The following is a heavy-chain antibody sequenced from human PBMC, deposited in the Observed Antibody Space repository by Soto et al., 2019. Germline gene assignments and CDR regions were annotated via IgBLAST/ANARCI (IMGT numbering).Heavy chain of an antibody. Sequence: ASVKVSCKASGYTFTGYYMHWVRQAPGQGLEWMGWINPNSGGTNYAQKFQGWVTMTRDTSISTAYMELSRLRSDDTAVYYCARARYSSSWPPRYYYYYGMDVWGQGTTVTVSS. CDR2: INPNSGGT. CDR1: GYTFTGYY. D-gene: IGHD6-13*01. J-gene: IGHJ6*02. CDR3: ARARYSSSWPPRYYYYYGMDV. V-gene: IGHV1-2*04.